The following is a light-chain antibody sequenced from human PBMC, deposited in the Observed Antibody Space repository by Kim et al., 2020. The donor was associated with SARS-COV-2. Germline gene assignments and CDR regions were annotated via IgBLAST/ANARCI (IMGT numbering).Light chain of an antibody. CDR3: CSYAGGPGV. V-gene: IGLV2-11*01. CDR1: SSDVGGYNY. CDR2: DVS. J-gene: IGLJ3*02. Sequence: QSALTQPRSVSGSPGQSVTVSCTGTSSDVGGYNYVSWYQQHPGKAPKLIIYDVSKRPSGVPDRFSGSKSGNTASLTISGLQAEDEADYYCCSYAGGPGVLGGGTELTVL.